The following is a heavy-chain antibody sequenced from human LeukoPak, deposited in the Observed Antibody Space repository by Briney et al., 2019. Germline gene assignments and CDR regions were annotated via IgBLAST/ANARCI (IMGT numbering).Heavy chain of an antibody. V-gene: IGHV4-59*08. Sequence: PSETLSLTCTVSGGSISSYYWSWIRQPPGKGLDWIGYIYYSGSTNYNPSLKSRVTISVDTSKNQFSLKLSSVTAADTAVYYCARHGPPRAGWGRKYYYMDVWGKGTTVTISS. CDR3: ARHGPPRAGWGRKYYYMDV. CDR2: IYYSGST. D-gene: IGHD3-16*01. J-gene: IGHJ6*03. CDR1: GGSISSYY.